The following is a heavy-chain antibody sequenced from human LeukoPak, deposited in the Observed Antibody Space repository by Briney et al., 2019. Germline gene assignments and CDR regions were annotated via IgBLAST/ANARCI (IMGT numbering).Heavy chain of an antibody. CDR2: ISTSSIYI. D-gene: IGHD5-24*01. CDR1: GFTFSRYS. J-gene: IGHJ4*02. CDR3: AKDDAWLQYGN. V-gene: IGHV3-21*01. Sequence: GGSLRLSCAASGFTFSRYSMNWVRQAPGKGLEWVSSISTSSIYIYYADSVKGRFTISRDNAKNSLYLQMNSLRAEDTAVYYCAKDDAWLQYGNWGRGTLVTVSS.